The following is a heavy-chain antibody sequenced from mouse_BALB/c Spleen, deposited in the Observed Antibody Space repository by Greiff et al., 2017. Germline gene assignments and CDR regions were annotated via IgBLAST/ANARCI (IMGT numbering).Heavy chain of an antibody. CDR1: GYTFTSYW. CDR2: IDPSDSYT. D-gene: IGHD1-2*01. V-gene: IGHV1S127*01. Sequence: QVHVKQPGAELVKPGASVKMSCKASGYTFTSYWMHWVKQRPGQGLEWIGVIDPSDSYTSYNQKFKGKATLTVDTSSSTAYMQLSSLTSEDSAVYYCTRGVRLSAWFAYWGQGTLVTVSA. CDR3: TRGVRLSAWFAY. J-gene: IGHJ3*01.